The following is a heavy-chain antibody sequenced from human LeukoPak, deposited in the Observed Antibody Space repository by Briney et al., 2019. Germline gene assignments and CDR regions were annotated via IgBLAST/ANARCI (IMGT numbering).Heavy chain of an antibody. D-gene: IGHD1-26*01. CDR1: GGSISSYY. Sequence: PSETLSLTCTVSGGSISSYYWSWIRQPPGKGLEWIGYIYYSGSTNYNPSLKSRVTISVDKSKNQFSLKLSSVTAADTAVYYCARDVVGATSLSYLYYYMDVWGTGTTVTVSS. V-gene: IGHV4-59*12. CDR3: ARDVVGATSLSYLYYYMDV. J-gene: IGHJ6*03. CDR2: IYYSGST.